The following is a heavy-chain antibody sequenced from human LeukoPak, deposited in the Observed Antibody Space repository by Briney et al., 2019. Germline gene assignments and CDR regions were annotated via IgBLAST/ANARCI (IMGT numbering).Heavy chain of an antibody. CDR2: IWYDGSKT. CDR1: GFTFSNFF. CDR3: ARARLGAVTGYHFDY. J-gene: IGHJ4*02. Sequence: GTSLRLSCAASGFTFSNFFMHWARQAPGKGLEWVALIWYDGSKTYYVDSVKGRFTISRDNSKDTVYLQMNSLRAEDTAVYHCARARLGAVTGYHFDYWDQGIPVTVSS. V-gene: IGHV3-33*01. D-gene: IGHD3-9*01.